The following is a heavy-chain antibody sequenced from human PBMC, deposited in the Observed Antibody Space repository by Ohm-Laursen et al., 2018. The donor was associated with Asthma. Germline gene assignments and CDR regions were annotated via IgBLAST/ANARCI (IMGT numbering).Heavy chain of an antibody. Sequence: SLRLSCSATKFTFSNHWMNWVRQAPGKGLEWVANIKQDGSEKYYVDSVKGRFTISRDNAKNSLYLQMNSLRAEDTAVYYCARDYATMVQAGMDVWGQGTTVTVSS. V-gene: IGHV3-7*01. CDR1: KFTFSNHW. D-gene: IGHD3-10*01. CDR3: ARDYATMVQAGMDV. J-gene: IGHJ6*02. CDR2: IKQDGSEK.